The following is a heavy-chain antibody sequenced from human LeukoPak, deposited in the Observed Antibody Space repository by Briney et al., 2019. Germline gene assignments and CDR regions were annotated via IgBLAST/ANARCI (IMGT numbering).Heavy chain of an antibody. CDR1: GFTFSSYA. D-gene: IGHD3-22*01. Sequence: GGSPSLSCAASGFTFSSYAMSWVRQAPGKGLEWVSAISGSGGSTYYADSVKGRFTISRDNSKNTLYLQMNSLRAEDTAVYYCAKAGYYYDSSGYYYDRSRYFDLWGRGTLVTVSS. J-gene: IGHJ2*01. V-gene: IGHV3-23*01. CDR2: ISGSGGST. CDR3: AKAGYYYDSSGYYYDRSRYFDL.